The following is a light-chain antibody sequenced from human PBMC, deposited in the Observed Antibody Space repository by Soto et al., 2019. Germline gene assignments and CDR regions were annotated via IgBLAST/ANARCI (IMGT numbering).Light chain of an antibody. CDR3: QTWGTGWV. J-gene: IGLJ3*02. Sequence: QPVLTQSPSASASLGASVKLTCTLSSGHSSYAIAWHQQQPEKGPRYLMRLNSDGSQSKGDGIPDRFSGSSSGAERYLTISSLQSEDEADYYCQTWGTGWVFGGGTKVTVL. CDR1: SGHSSYA. V-gene: IGLV4-69*01. CDR2: LNSDGSQ.